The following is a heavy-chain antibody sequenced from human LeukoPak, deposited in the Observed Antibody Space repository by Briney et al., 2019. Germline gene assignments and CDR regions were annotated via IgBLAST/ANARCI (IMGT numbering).Heavy chain of an antibody. CDR3: ARWSLHSSGWYFDY. J-gene: IGHJ4*02. D-gene: IGHD6-19*01. CDR1: VDSISSYY. CDR2: ISYSGST. Sequence: NPSETLSLTCIVSVDSISSYYWSWIRQPPGKGLEWIGYISYSGSTNYNPSLKSRVTISVDTSKNQFSLNLTSVTAADTAMYYCARWSLHSSGWYFDYWGQGTLVTVSS. V-gene: IGHV4-59*01.